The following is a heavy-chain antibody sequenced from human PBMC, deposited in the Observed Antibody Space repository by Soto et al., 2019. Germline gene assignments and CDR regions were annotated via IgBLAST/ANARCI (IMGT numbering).Heavy chain of an antibody. CDR1: GASISYGGFS. CDR3: ARGGGYDSFDY. CDR2: ISHLEST. J-gene: IGHJ4*02. V-gene: IGHV4-30-2*06. D-gene: IGHD5-12*01. Sequence: SETLSLTCTVSGASISYGGFSWSWIRQSPGKGLEWIGYISHLESTYFHPSFKSRLTMSIDRTRNQFSLKLSSVTAADMAVYYCARGGGYDSFDYWGQGVLVTVSS.